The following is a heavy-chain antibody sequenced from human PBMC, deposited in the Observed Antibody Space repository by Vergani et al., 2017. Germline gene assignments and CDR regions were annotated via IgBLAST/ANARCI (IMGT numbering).Heavy chain of an antibody. J-gene: IGHJ4*02. CDR1: GGSISSGGYY. D-gene: IGHD5-18*01. CDR2: IYYSGST. Sequence: QVQLQQWGAGLLKPSQTLSLTCTVSGGSISSGGYYWSWIRQHPGKGLEWIGYIYYSGSTYYNPSLKSRVTISVDTSKNQFSLKLSSVTAADTAVYYCARLTFHVDTAIFDYWGQGTLVTSPQ. CDR3: ARLTFHVDTAIFDY. V-gene: IGHV4-31*03.